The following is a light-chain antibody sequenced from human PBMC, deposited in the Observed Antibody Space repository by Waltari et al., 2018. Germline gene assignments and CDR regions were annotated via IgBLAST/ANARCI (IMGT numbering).Light chain of an antibody. Sequence: DIQMTQSPSTLSASVGDTVTISCRASHDISNFLNWYQQKPGEAPKVVVYGSSFLDDGAPSRFSGRGSGTDFTLTITSLQPEDFATYFCQQSYSSMTFGPGTKVDLK. CDR2: GSS. J-gene: IGKJ3*01. V-gene: IGKV1-39*01. CDR3: QQSYSSMT. CDR1: HDISNF.